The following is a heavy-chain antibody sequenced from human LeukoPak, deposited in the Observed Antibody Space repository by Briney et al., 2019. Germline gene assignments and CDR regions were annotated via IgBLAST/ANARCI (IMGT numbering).Heavy chain of an antibody. J-gene: IGHJ3*02. Sequence: GWVRHAPGKGLEWIGSIYYSGSTYYNPSLRSRVTMSVDTSKNQFSLKLSSVTAADTAVYYCARQSTTGAFDIWGQGTMVTVSS. V-gene: IGHV4-39*01. D-gene: IGHD2/OR15-2a*01. CDR3: ARQSTTGAFDI. CDR2: IYYSGST.